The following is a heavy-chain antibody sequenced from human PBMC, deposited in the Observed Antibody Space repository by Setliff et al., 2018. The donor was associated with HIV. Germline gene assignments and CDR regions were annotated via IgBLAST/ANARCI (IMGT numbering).Heavy chain of an antibody. V-gene: IGHV3-30*04. Sequence: PGGSLRLSCAASGFTFSSYAMHWVRQAPGKGLEWVAVISYDGSNKYYADSVKGRFTISRDNAKNSLSLQMNSLKTEDTAIYYCARDPTIPSPDYFDHWGQGTLVTVSS. D-gene: IGHD4-4*01. CDR3: ARDPTIPSPDYFDH. CDR1: GFTFSSYA. CDR2: ISYDGSNK. J-gene: IGHJ4*02.